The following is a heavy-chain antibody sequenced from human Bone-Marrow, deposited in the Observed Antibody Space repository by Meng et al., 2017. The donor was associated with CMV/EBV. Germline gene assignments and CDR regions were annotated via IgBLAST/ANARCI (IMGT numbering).Heavy chain of an antibody. CDR1: GFTFDDYA. J-gene: IGHJ4*02. V-gene: IGHV3-43D*03. Sequence: GESLKISCAASGFTFDDYAMHWVRQAPGKGLEWVSLISWDGGSTYYADSVKGRFTISRDNSKNSLYLQMNSLRAEDTALYYCAKDITPSIVGATPVDWGQGTLVYVSS. CDR2: ISWDGGST. CDR3: AKDITPSIVGATPVD. D-gene: IGHD1-26*01.